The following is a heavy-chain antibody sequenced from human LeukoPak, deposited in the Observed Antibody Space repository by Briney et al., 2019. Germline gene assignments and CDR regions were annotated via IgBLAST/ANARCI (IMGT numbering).Heavy chain of an antibody. CDR1: GFTFSSYW. CDR3: ARESREYCSSTSCLNWFDP. J-gene: IGHJ5*02. Sequence: GGSLRLSCAASGFTFSSYWMSWVRQAPGKGLERVANIKQDGSEKYYVDSVKGRFTISRDNAKNSLYLQMNSLRAEDTAVYYCARESREYCSSTSCLNWFDPWGQGTLVTVSS. D-gene: IGHD2-2*01. V-gene: IGHV3-7*03. CDR2: IKQDGSEK.